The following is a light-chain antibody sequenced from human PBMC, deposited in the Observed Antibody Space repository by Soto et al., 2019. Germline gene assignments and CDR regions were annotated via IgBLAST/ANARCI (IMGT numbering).Light chain of an antibody. Sequence: DIVMTQSPDSLAVSLGERATINCKSSQSVLLTSNNKNYLAWYQQKPGQPPKLLICWASTRESGVPDRFSGSGSGTDFTPTSTRQEADDVAFYYCQQYYTTLTFGGGTKVEIK. CDR3: QQYYTTLT. J-gene: IGKJ4*02. CDR1: QSVLLTSNNKNY. CDR2: WAS. V-gene: IGKV4-1*01.